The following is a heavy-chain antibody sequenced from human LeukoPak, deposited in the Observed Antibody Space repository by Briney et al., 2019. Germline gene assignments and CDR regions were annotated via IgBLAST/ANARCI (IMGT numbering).Heavy chain of an antibody. CDR3: ARAHGDYGSY. CDR1: GGSFSGYY. V-gene: IGHV4-34*01. Sequence: TPSETLSLTCAVYGGSFSGYYWSWIRQPPGKGLEWIGEINHSGSTNYNPSLKSRVTISVDTSKNQFSLKLSSVTAADTAVYYCARAHGDYGSYWGQGTLVTVSS. J-gene: IGHJ4*02. CDR2: INHSGST. D-gene: IGHD4-17*01.